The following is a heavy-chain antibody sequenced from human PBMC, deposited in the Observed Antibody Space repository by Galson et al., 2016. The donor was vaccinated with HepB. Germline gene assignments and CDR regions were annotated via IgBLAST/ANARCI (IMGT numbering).Heavy chain of an antibody. D-gene: IGHD4-17*01. J-gene: IGHJ4*02. CDR1: GGSISSDY. CDR3: ARYSRVTMKY. V-gene: IGHV4-59*01. Sequence: SETLSLTCTVSGGSISSDYCSWIRQSPGKGLEWVGFIHFSGTTNYNPALKGRVTISLDTSKNQFSLRLNSVTAADTAVYFCARYSRVTMKYWGQGTLVTVSS. CDR2: IHFSGTT.